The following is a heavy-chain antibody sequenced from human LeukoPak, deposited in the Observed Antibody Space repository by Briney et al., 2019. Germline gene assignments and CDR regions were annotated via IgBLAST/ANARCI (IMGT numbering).Heavy chain of an antibody. CDR1: RGTFSSYA. D-gene: IGHD2-15*01. Sequence: SVKVSCKASRGTFSSYAISWVRQAPGQGLEWMGRIIPILGIANYAQKFQGRVTITADKSTSTAYMELSSLRSEDTAVYYCARGCSGGSCSYYFDYWGQGTLVTVSS. J-gene: IGHJ4*02. CDR3: ARGCSGGSCSYYFDY. V-gene: IGHV1-69*04. CDR2: IIPILGIA.